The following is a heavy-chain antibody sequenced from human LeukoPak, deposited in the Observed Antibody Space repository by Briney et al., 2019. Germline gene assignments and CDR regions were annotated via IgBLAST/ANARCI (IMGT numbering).Heavy chain of an antibody. D-gene: IGHD6-6*01. CDR3: ARAFEYSSSYPPYFDY. J-gene: IGHJ4*02. V-gene: IGHV3-23*01. CDR1: GFTFSSYA. CDR2: IGGSGSST. Sequence: PGGSLRLSRAASGFTFSSYAMSWVRQVPGRGLEWVSAIGGSGSSTYYADSVKGRFTISRDNSKNTLYLQMNSLRAEDTAVYYCARAFEYSSSYPPYFDYWGQGTLVTVSS.